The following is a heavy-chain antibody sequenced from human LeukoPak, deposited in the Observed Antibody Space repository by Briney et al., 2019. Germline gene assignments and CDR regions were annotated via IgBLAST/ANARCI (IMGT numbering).Heavy chain of an antibody. CDR1: GFTFSSYS. D-gene: IGHD6-13*01. CDR2: ISSSSSYI. V-gene: IGHV3-21*01. CDR3: AKVLSSSWGYFGF. J-gene: IGHJ4*02. Sequence: GGSLRLSCAASGFTFSSYSMNWVRQAPGKGLEWVSSISSSSSYIYYADSVKGRFTISRDNSKNTLYLQMNSLRVEDTALYYCAKVLSSSWGYFGFWGQGTLVTVSS.